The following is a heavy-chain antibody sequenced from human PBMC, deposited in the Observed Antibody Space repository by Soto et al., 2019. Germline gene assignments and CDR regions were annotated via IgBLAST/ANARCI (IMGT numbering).Heavy chain of an antibody. V-gene: IGHV4-31*03. CDR1: GGSISSGGYY. CDR3: ARGGRRSPGMDV. Sequence: QVQLQESGPGLVKPSQTLSLTCTVSGGSISSGGYYWSWIRQHPGKGLEWIGYIYYSGSTYYNPSLKRRVTIYADTSKNQFPPKLSSVTAADTAVYYCARGGRRSPGMDVWGQGTTVAVSS. CDR2: IYYSGST. J-gene: IGHJ6*02.